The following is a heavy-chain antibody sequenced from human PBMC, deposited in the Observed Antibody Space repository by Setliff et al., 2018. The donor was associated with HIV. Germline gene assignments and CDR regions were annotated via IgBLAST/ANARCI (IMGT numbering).Heavy chain of an antibody. V-gene: IGHV4-34*01. Sequence: PSETLSLTCAVYGGSFSAYYWSWIRQPPGKGLEWIGEINHSGSTNYNPSLKTRVTIMVDTSKNQFSLKLGSVTAADTAVYYCAREWSYGAFDIFDVWGQGTMVTVSS. J-gene: IGHJ3*01. CDR2: INHSGST. CDR3: AREWSYGAFDIFDV. CDR1: GGSFSAYY. D-gene: IGHD5-18*01.